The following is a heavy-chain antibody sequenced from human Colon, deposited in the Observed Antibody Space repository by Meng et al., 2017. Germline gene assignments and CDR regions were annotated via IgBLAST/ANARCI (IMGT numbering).Heavy chain of an antibody. CDR2: TYYRSKWYN. Sequence: QVQLQQSGPGLVKPSQTLSLTGVLSGDSVSSNTAAWNWIRQSPSRGLEWLGRTYYRSKWYNEYAVSVKSRMTFNADTSKNQVSLQVNSVTPEDTAVYYCARDHGYSYGLPLDYWGQGILVTVSS. J-gene: IGHJ4*02. D-gene: IGHD5-18*01. CDR3: ARDHGYSYGLPLDY. CDR1: GDSVSSNTAA. V-gene: IGHV6-1*01.